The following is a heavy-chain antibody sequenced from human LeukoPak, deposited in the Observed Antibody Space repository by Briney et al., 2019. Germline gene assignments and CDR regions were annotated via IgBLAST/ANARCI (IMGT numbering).Heavy chain of an antibody. D-gene: IGHD3-22*01. V-gene: IGHV1-18*01. CDR1: GYTFTSYG. J-gene: IGHJ3*02. CDR3: ARPTAGYDSSGYDAFDT. CDR2: ISAYNGNT. Sequence: ASVKVSCKASGYTFTSYGIGWARQAPGQGLEWMGWISAYNGNTNYAQKLQGRVTMTTDTSTSTAYMELRSLRSDDTAVYYCARPTAGYDSSGYDAFDTWGQGTMVTVSS.